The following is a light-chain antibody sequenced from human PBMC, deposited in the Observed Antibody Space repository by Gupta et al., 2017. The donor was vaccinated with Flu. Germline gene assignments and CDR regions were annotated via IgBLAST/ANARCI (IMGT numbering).Light chain of an antibody. CDR2: EVS. CDR1: SSDVGGYNY. J-gene: IGLJ3*02. V-gene: IGLV2-14*01. CDR3: SSYTSSSWV. Sequence: QSALTQPASVSGSPGQSITISCTGTSSDVGGYNYVFWYQQHPGKAPKLMIYEVSNRPSGVSNRFSGSKSGNTASLTISGLQAEDEADYYCSSYTSSSWVFGGGTKLTVL.